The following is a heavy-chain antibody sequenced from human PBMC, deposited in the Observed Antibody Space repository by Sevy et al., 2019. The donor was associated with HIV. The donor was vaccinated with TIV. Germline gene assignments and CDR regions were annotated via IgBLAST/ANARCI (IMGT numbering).Heavy chain of an antibody. V-gene: IGHV4-59*01. CDR1: GGSMNIYY. CDR3: ARVGFNWNDVDY. CDR2: IYYSGST. Sequence: SETLSLTCSVSGGSMNIYYWSWIRQPPGKGLERIGFIYYSGSTNYNPSLKSRVTISVDTSKNQFSLKLSSVTAADTAVYYCARVGFNWNDVDYWGQGTLVTVSS. J-gene: IGHJ4*02. D-gene: IGHD1-20*01.